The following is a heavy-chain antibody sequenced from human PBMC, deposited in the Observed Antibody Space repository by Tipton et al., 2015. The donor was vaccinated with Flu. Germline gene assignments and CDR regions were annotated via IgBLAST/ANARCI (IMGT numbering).Heavy chain of an antibody. Sequence: SLRPSCAASGFTFSSYAMSWVRQAPGKGLEWVSAISGSGGSTYYADSVKGRFTISRDNSKNTLYLQMNSLRAEDTAVYYCAKDLRVRGVRADYWGQGTLVTIPS. J-gene: IGHJ4*02. CDR1: GFTFSSYA. CDR2: ISGSGGST. V-gene: IGHV3-23*01. CDR3: AKDLRVRGVRADY. D-gene: IGHD3-10*01.